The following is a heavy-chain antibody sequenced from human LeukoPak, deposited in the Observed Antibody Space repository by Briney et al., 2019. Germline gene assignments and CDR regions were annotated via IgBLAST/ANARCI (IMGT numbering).Heavy chain of an antibody. J-gene: IGHJ4*02. V-gene: IGHV3-23*01. CDR1: GFTFSSYT. CDR2: ITTSDGNT. Sequence: GGSLRLSCAASGFTFSSYTMSWVRQAPGKGLEWVSTITTSDGNTYYADSVKGRFTISRDKSKNTLYLQMNSLRAEDTAVYYCARDRDTAMGLWGQGTLVTVSS. D-gene: IGHD5-18*01. CDR3: ARDRDTAMGL.